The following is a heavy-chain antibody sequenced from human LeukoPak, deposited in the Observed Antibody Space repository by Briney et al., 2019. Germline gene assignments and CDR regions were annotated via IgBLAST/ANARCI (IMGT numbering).Heavy chain of an antibody. V-gene: IGHV3-23*01. CDR2: ISGGGGST. J-gene: IGHJ4*02. D-gene: IGHD3-16*01. Sequence: GGSLRLSCAASGFTFTSYSMNWVRQAPGKGLEWVSTISGGGGSTYYADSVKGRFTISRDNSKNTLYLQVNSLRAEDTAVYYCGKGGEVDVTAFYYWGQGTLVTVSS. CDR1: GFTFTSYS. CDR3: GKGGEVDVTAFYY.